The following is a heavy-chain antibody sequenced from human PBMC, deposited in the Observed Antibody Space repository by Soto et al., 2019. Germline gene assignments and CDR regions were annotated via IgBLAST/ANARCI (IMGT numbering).Heavy chain of an antibody. Sequence: SGTLSLTCTVSGGSVSSGSYYWSWIRQPPGKGLEWIGDIYYSGSTKYNASRKSRVTTSVDTSKNQFSLKQSSVTAADTAVYHCARGTPIYCTKSACYDRDVWGKGTTVTISS. D-gene: IGHD2-8*01. V-gene: IGHV4-61*01. CDR2: IYYSGST. CDR1: GGSVSSGSYY. J-gene: IGHJ6*03. CDR3: ARGTPIYCTKSACYDRDV.